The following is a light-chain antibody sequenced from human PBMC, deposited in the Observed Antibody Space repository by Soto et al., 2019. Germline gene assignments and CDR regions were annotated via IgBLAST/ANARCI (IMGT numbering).Light chain of an antibody. J-gene: IGLJ3*02. CDR3: CSYAGRSTWV. CDR2: EGS. Sequence: QSALTQPASVSGSPGQSITISCTGTSNDVGSYTLVSWYQQPPGKAPKLMIDEGSKRPSGVSNRFSGSKSGNTASLTISGLQADDEADYYCCSYAGRSTWVFGGGTKLTVL. CDR1: SNDVGSYTL. V-gene: IGLV2-23*01.